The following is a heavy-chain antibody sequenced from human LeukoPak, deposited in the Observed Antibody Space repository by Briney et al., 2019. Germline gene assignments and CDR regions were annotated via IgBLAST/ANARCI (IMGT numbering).Heavy chain of an antibody. Sequence: GASVKVSCKAAGYTFTSHGFIWLRQAPGQGLEWMGWITVKNGYTKYAQELQGRVTMTTDTSTSTAYMELRSLRSDDTAVYYCAKVHCISTNCNHIWTYFDYWGQGTLVTVSS. D-gene: IGHD2-2*01. CDR1: GYTFTSHG. CDR3: AKVHCISTNCNHIWTYFDY. CDR2: ITVKNGYT. J-gene: IGHJ4*02. V-gene: IGHV1-18*01.